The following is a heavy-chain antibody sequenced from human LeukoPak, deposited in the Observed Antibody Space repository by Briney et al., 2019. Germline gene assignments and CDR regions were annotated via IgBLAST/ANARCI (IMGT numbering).Heavy chain of an antibody. CDR3: ARTYRGAYYDFWSGYLNWFDP. V-gene: IGHV1-2*02. J-gene: IGHJ5*02. CDR2: INPNSGGT. Sequence: ASVKVSCKASGYTFTGYYMHWVRQAPGQGLEWMGWINPNSGGTYFAQKFQGRVTITRNTSISTAYMELSSLRSEDTAVYYCARTYRGAYYDFWSGYLNWFDPWGQGTLVTVSS. CDR1: GYTFTGYY. D-gene: IGHD3-3*01.